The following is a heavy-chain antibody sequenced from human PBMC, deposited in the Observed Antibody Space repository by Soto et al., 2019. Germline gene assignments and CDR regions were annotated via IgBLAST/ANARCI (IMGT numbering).Heavy chain of an antibody. D-gene: IGHD3-10*01. CDR3: ATQSVLLWFGELRDYYYGMDV. Sequence: ASVKVSCKASGYTFTGYYIHWVRRAPGQGLEWMGWINPNSGGTNYAQKFQGRVTMTRDTSISTAYMELSRLRSDDTAVYYCATQSVLLWFGELRDYYYGMDVWGQGTTVTVSS. CDR2: INPNSGGT. J-gene: IGHJ6*02. CDR1: GYTFTGYY. V-gene: IGHV1-2*02.